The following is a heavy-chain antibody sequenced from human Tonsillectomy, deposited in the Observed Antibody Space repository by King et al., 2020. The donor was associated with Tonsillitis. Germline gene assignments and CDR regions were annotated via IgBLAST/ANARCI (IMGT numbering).Heavy chain of an antibody. V-gene: IGHV3-30*18. J-gene: IGHJ4*02. Sequence: VQLVESGGGVVQPGRSLRLSCAASGFTFSSYDMHWVRQTPGKGLEWVAIISYDGSNKYYADSVKGRFTISRDNSKTTLYLQMNSLRAEDTAVYYCAKDAAGMTGNTAYLGQGTLVNVSS. D-gene: IGHD2/OR15-2a*01. CDR1: GFTFSSYD. CDR2: ISYDGSNK. CDR3: AKDAAGMTGNTAY.